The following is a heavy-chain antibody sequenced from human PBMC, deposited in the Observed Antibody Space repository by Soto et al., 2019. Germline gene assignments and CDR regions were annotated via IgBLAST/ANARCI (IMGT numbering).Heavy chain of an antibody. J-gene: IGHJ4*02. V-gene: IGHV4-39*01. CDR1: GGSISSSSYY. D-gene: IGHD4-17*01. Sequence: SSETLSLTCTVSGGSISSSSYYWGWIRQPPGKGLEWIGSIYYSGSTYYNPSLKSRVTISVDTSKNQFSLKLSSVTAADTAVYYCARDYGDYYFDYWGQGTLVTVSS. CDR2: IYYSGST. CDR3: ARDYGDYYFDY.